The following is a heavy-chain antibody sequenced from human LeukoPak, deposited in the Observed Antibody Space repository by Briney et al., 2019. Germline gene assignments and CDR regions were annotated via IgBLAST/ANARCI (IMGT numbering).Heavy chain of an antibody. Sequence: PGGSLRLSCAASGFAVSSNHMNWVRQAPGKGLEWVSVIFNGGSTYYADSVKGRFTISRDNSKNTVYLQMNSLRSEDTGLYFCAQDVRIEEVPLLGPGFWGQGTLVTVSS. V-gene: IGHV3-53*05. J-gene: IGHJ4*02. CDR1: GFAVSSNH. D-gene: IGHD1-14*01. CDR3: AQDVRIEEVPLLGPGF. CDR2: IFNGGST.